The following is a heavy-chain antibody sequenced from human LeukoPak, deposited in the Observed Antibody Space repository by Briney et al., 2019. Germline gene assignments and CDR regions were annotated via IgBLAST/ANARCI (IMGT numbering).Heavy chain of an antibody. D-gene: IGHD2-2*01. CDR3: ARYYCSSTSCYVGNWFDP. CDR2: ISAYNGNT. CDR1: GGTFSSYA. Sequence: ASVKVSCKASGGTFSSYAISWVRQAPGQGLEWMGWISAYNGNTNYAQKLQGRVTMTTDTSTSTAYMELRSLRSDDTAVYYCARYYCSSTSCYVGNWFDPWGQGTLVTVSS. J-gene: IGHJ5*02. V-gene: IGHV1-18*01.